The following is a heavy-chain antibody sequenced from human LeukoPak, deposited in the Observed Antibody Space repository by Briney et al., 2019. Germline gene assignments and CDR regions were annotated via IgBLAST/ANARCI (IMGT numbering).Heavy chain of an antibody. CDR3: AQDRGGEQQLIQGFAY. D-gene: IGHD6-13*01. CDR1: GLTFSSYA. Sequence: GGSLRLSCAASGLTFSSYAMNWVRQAPGKGLEWVAVISNDGSKIYYADSVKGRFTISRDNPKNTLYLQMNSLRTEDTAVYYCAQDRGGEQQLIQGFAYWGQGTLVTVSS. J-gene: IGHJ4*02. V-gene: IGHV3-30*04. CDR2: ISNDGSKI.